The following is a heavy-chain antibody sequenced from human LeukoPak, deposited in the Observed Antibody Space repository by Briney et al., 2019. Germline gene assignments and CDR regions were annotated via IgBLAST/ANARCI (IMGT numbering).Heavy chain of an antibody. Sequence: GESLEIFCEGSGYSFSSYWIAWVRQMPGQGLEWIGVVYPADSDTRYSRSFQGQVSISVDKSIKTAYMQWSNLKASDTAMYYCARPGEPHLAGYIQHSGQGTLVSVSS. CDR3: ARPGEPHLAGYIQH. CDR1: GYSFSSYW. D-gene: IGHD7-27*01. V-gene: IGHV5-51*01. J-gene: IGHJ1*01. CDR2: VYPADSDT.